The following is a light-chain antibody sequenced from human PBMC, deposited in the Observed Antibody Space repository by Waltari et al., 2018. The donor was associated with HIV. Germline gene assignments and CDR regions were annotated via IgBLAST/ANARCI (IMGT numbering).Light chain of an antibody. J-gene: IGLJ2*01. V-gene: IGLV4-69*01. CDR2: LNSDGSH. Sequence: QLVLTQSLSASASLGASVKLTCTLSSGHSSYAIAWHQQQPEKGPRYLMKLNSDGSHSKGDGIPDRFSGSSSGAERYLTISSLQSEDEADYYCQTWDTGILFGGGTKLTVL. CDR1: SGHSSYA. CDR3: QTWDTGIL.